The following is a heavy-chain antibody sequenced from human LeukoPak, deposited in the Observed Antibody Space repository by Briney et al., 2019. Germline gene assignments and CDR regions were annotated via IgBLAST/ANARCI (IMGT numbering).Heavy chain of an antibody. J-gene: IGHJ6*03. CDR3: AKDSHSFDWLSYMDV. Sequence: PGGTLRLSCAASGFTFSIFGMTWVRQAPGKGLEWVAAISGSRSTYYADSVKGRFTISRDNSENTLYLQMNSLRAEDTAVYYCAKDSHSFDWLSYMDVWGKGTTVTISS. CDR2: ISGSRST. CDR1: GFTFSIFG. D-gene: IGHD3-9*01. V-gene: IGHV3-23*01.